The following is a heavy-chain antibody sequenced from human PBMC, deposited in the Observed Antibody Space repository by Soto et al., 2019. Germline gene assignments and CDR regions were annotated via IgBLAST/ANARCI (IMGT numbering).Heavy chain of an antibody. J-gene: IGHJ4*02. Sequence: GGSLRLSCAASGFTFSSYGMHWVRQAPGKGLEWVAVIWYDGSNKYYADSVKGRFTISRDNSKNSLYLQMNSLRAEDTAVYYCARGYYDFWSGYLTAGKQVINYLFDYWGQGTLVTVSS. CDR2: IWYDGSNK. D-gene: IGHD3-3*01. CDR1: GFTFSSYG. CDR3: ARGYYDFWSGYLTAGKQVINYLFDY. V-gene: IGHV3-33*01.